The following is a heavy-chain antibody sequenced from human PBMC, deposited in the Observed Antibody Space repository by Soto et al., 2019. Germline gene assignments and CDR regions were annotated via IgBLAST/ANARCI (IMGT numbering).Heavy chain of an antibody. V-gene: IGHV3-23*01. Sequence: GGSLRLSCAASGFTFSSYAMSWVRQAPGKGLEWVSTISGSGGSTYYADSVRGRFTISRDNSKNTLYLQMNRLRAEDTAVYYCAKGGQIYYFDFWGQGTLVTVSS. D-gene: IGHD3-16*01. CDR2: ISGSGGST. J-gene: IGHJ4*02. CDR1: GFTFSSYA. CDR3: AKGGQIYYFDF.